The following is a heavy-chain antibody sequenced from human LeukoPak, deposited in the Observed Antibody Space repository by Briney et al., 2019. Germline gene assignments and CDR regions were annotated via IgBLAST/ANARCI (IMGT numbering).Heavy chain of an antibody. D-gene: IGHD6-6*01. Sequence: SETLSLTCTVSGGSFSSGDYYWSWIRQPPGKGLEWIGYIYYSGTTYNNPSLKSRVTISVDTSKNQFSLKLSSVTAADTAVYYCARSADELGAFDIWGQGTMVTVSS. CDR2: IYYSGTT. J-gene: IGHJ3*02. CDR1: GGSFSSGDYY. V-gene: IGHV4-30-4*01. CDR3: ARSADELGAFDI.